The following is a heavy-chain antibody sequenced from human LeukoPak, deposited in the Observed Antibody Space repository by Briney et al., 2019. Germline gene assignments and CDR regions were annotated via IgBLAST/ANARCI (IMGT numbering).Heavy chain of an antibody. D-gene: IGHD5-24*01. CDR3: ARVYGYRRYFDY. CDR1: GGSISSYY. V-gene: IGHV4-34*01. Sequence: SETLSLTCTVSGGSISSYYWSWIRQPPGKGLEWIGEINHSGSTNYNPSLKSRVTISVDTSKNQFSLKLSSVTAADTAVYYCARVYGYRRYFDYWGQGTLVTVSS. CDR2: INHSGST. J-gene: IGHJ4*02.